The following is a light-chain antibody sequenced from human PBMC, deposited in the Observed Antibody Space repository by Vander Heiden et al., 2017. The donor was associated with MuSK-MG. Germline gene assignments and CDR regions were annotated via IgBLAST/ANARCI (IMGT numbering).Light chain of an antibody. CDR1: QSSSSW. CDR3: QQYNSYSPYT. CDR2: KAS. V-gene: IGKV1-5*03. Sequence: DIQRTQSPSTLSASVGDRVTITCRASQSSSSWLAWYQQKPGKAPKLLIYKASSLESGVPSRFSGSGSGTEFTLTISSLQPDDFATYYCQQYNSYSPYTFGQGTKLEIK. J-gene: IGKJ2*01.